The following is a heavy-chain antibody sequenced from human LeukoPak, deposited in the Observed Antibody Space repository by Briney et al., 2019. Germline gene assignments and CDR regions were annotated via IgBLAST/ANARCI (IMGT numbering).Heavy chain of an antibody. CDR1: GFTFSSCG. V-gene: IGHV3-30*18. CDR3: AKDPARVTTPYNWFDP. Sequence: GRSLRLSCAASGFTFSSCGMHWVRQAPGKGLEWVAVTSYDGSSKNYADSVKGRFTVSRDNPKNTLYLQMNSLRAEDTAVYYCAKDPARVTTPYNWFDPWGQGTLVTVSS. D-gene: IGHD4-17*01. J-gene: IGHJ5*02. CDR2: TSYDGSSK.